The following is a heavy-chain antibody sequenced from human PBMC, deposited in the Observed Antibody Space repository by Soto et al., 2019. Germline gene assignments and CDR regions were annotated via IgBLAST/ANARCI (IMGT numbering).Heavy chain of an antibody. CDR1: GFTFSFLA. J-gene: IGHJ4*02. Sequence: GGSLRLSCAASGFTFSFLAMGWVRQAPGKGLEWVSVIDYTGGTTYYTDSVKGRFTISRDNSKKMLYLQMNSLRAEDTAVYYCAKDATRTDGWYYFDYWGQGALVTVSS. V-gene: IGHV3-23*01. CDR3: AKDATRTDGWYYFDY. D-gene: IGHD6-19*01. CDR2: IDYTGGTT.